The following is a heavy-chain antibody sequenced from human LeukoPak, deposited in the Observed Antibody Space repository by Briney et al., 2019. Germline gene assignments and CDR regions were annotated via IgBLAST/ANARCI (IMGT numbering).Heavy chain of an antibody. J-gene: IGHJ4*02. Sequence: GGSLRLSCAASGFTFNTYWMSWVRRAPGKGLEYVSSVSANGGSTYYADSVKGRFTISRDNSKDTLYLQMGSLRAEDMAVYYCARMLQLWTYDYWGQGTLVTVSS. CDR3: ARMLQLWTYDY. CDR2: VSANGGST. V-gene: IGHV3-64*02. D-gene: IGHD5-18*01. CDR1: GFTFNTYW.